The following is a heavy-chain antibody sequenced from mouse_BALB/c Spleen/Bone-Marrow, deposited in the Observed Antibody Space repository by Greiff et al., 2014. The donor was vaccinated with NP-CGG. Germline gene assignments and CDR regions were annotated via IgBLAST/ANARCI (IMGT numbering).Heavy chain of an antibody. V-gene: IGHV5-17*02. CDR2: ISSGSSTI. CDR3: ARDEDYAMDY. CDR1: GFTFGSFG. J-gene: IGHJ4*01. Sequence: EVQVVESGGGLVQPGGSRKLSCAASGFTFGSFGMHWVRQAPEKGLEWVAYISSGSSTIYYADTVKGRFTISRDNPKNTLFLQMTSLRSEDTAMYYCARDEDYAMDYWGQGTSVTVSS.